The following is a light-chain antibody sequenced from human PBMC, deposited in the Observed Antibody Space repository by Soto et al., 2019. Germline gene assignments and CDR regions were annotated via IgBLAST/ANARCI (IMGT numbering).Light chain of an antibody. CDR2: GAS. Sequence: EIVLTQSPGTLSLSPGERATLSCRASQSVSSSYLAWYQQKPGQAPRLLIYGASNRATGIPDRFSGSGSGTDFTLTISRLEPEDFAVYYCQQYASSPIFTFGPGTKVDIK. CDR3: QQYASSPIFT. J-gene: IGKJ3*01. V-gene: IGKV3-20*01. CDR1: QSVSSSY.